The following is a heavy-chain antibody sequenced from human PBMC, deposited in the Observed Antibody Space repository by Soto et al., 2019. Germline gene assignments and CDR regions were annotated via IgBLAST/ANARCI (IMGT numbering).Heavy chain of an antibody. V-gene: IGHV3-23*01. CDR2: ISGSGGTA. D-gene: IGHD1-1*01. J-gene: IGHJ4*02. CDR1: GFTFSSYA. CDR3: AKGRGQNWNFDY. Sequence: EVQLLESGGGSVQPGGSLRLSCAATGFTFSSYAMNWVRRPPGKGLEWVSSISGSGGTAYYADSVKGRISISRDNLVKTLYLQMNSLRAEDTAVYYCAKGRGQNWNFDYWSQGTLVTVTP.